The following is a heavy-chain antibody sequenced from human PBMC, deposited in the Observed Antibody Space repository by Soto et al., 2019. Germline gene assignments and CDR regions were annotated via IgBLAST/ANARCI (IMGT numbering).Heavy chain of an antibody. CDR2: ISYDGSNK. V-gene: IGHV3-30*18. J-gene: IGHJ4*02. CDR3: AKDRSYGDYPYYFDY. Sequence: VQLVESGGGVVQPGRSLRLSCAASGFTFSSYGMHWVRQAPGKGLEWVAVISYDGSNKYYADSVKGRFTISRDNSKNTLYLQMNSLRAEDTAVYYCAKDRSYGDYPYYFDYWGQGTLVTVSS. D-gene: IGHD4-17*01. CDR1: GFTFSSYG.